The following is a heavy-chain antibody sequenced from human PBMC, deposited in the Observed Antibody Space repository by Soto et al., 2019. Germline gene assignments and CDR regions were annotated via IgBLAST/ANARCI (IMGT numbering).Heavy chain of an antibody. Sequence: QITLKESGPTLVKPTQTLTLTCTFSGFSLSTRGVAVGWFRQPPGKALEWLALIYWDEDKWYSPSLKSRLNITDDTSNNQVVLTKTYMDPVDTATYYCAHRPRGYAYYFDNWGQGTLGTGSS. CDR1: GFSLSTRGVA. CDR2: IYWDEDK. CDR3: AHRPRGYAYYFDN. D-gene: IGHD5-12*01. J-gene: IGHJ4*02. V-gene: IGHV2-5*02.